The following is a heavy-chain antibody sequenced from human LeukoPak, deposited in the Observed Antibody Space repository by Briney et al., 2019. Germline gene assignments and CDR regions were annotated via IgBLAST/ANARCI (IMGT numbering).Heavy chain of an antibody. D-gene: IGHD6-13*01. Sequence: GGSLRLSCAASGFSYSSYGLHWVRQAPGKGLEWVAIIWYDGSNKCYADSVKGRFTISRDNSKNTLYLQMNSLRAEDTALYYCARVAAGTYWFDPWGQGTLVTVSS. CDR1: GFSYSSYG. CDR3: ARVAAGTYWFDP. CDR2: IWYDGSNK. V-gene: IGHV3-33*01. J-gene: IGHJ5*02.